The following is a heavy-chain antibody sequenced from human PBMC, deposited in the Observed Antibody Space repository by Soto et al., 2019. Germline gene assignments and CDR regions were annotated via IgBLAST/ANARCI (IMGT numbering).Heavy chain of an antibody. CDR1: GFTFSSYA. D-gene: IGHD3-3*01. CDR3: AKDKGFSTYDFWSGPNWFDP. Sequence: PGGSLRLSCAASGFTFSSYAMSWVRQAPGKGLEWVSAISGSGGSTYYADSVKGRFTISRDNSKNTLYLQMNSLRAEDTAVYYCAKDKGFSTYDFWSGPNWFDPWGQGTLVTVS. V-gene: IGHV3-23*01. CDR2: ISGSGGST. J-gene: IGHJ5*02.